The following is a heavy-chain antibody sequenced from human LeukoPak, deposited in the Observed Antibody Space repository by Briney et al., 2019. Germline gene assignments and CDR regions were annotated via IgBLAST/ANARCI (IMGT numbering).Heavy chain of an antibody. J-gene: IGHJ4*02. D-gene: IGHD1-26*01. CDR3: ARDWEAERSGSSEFDY. V-gene: IGHV3-74*01. Sequence: GGSLRLSCAASGFTFSSYWMHWVRQAPGKGLVWVSRINSDGSSTSYADSVKGRFTISRDNAKNTLYLQMNSLRAEDTAVYYCARDWEAERSGSSEFDYSGQATLDTVST. CDR1: GFTFSSYW. CDR2: INSDGSST.